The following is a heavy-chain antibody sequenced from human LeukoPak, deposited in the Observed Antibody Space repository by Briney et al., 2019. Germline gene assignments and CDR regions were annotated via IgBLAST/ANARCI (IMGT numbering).Heavy chain of an antibody. CDR2: MNPNSGNT. Sequence: ASVKVSCKASGYTFTSYDINWVRQATGQGLEWMGWMNPNSGNTGYAQKFQGRVTMTRNTSISTAYMELSSLRSEDTAVYYCARGGGGSSPARPKDYYYYYYGMDVWGQGTTVTVSS. J-gene: IGHJ6*02. V-gene: IGHV1-8*01. CDR1: GYTFTSYD. CDR3: ARGGGGSSPARPKDYYYYYYGMDV. D-gene: IGHD1-26*01.